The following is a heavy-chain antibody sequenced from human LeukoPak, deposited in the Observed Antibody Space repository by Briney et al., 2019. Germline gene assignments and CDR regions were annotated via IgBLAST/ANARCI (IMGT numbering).Heavy chain of an antibody. J-gene: IGHJ4*02. D-gene: IGHD6-19*01. CDR3: AKDTTPGIAVAGTGIDY. Sequence: GGSLRLSCAASGFTFDDYAMHWVRQAPGKGLEWVSGISWNSGSIGYADSVKGRYTISRDNAKNSLYLQMNSLRAEDMALYYCAKDTTPGIAVAGTGIDYWGQGTLVTVSS. V-gene: IGHV3-9*03. CDR2: ISWNSGSI. CDR1: GFTFDDYA.